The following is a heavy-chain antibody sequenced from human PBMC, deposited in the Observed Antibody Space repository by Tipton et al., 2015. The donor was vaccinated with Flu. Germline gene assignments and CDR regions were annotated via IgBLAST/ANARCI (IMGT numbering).Heavy chain of an antibody. V-gene: IGHV3-33*01. CDR2: VWYDGSNK. J-gene: IGHJ4*02. D-gene: IGHD2-21*02. CDR3: ARDGKGDNVLVDY. Sequence: TCSDYGMHWVRQAPGKGLEWVAVVWYDGSNKYYVDSVKGRFTISRDNPKNTLYLQMNSLRAEDTAFYYCARDGKGDNVLVDYWGQGTLVTVSS. CDR1: TCSDYG.